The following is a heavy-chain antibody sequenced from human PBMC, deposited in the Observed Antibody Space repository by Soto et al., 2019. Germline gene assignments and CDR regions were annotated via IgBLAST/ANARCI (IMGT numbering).Heavy chain of an antibody. Sequence: ASVKVSCKASGYTFTGYYMHWVRQAPGQGLEWMGWINPNSGGTNYAQKFQGRVTMTRDTSISTAYMELSRLRSDDTAVYYCAKSIIQLLFNVYSPAKQNCFDPCGQGTLVTVSS. CDR1: GYTFTGYY. CDR3: AKSIIQLLFNVYSPAKQNCFDP. D-gene: IGHD5-18*01. J-gene: IGHJ5*02. CDR2: INPNSGGT. V-gene: IGHV1-2*02.